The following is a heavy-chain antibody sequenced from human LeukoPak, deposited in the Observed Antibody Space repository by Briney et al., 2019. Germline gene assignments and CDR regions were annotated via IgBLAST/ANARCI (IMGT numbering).Heavy chain of an antibody. CDR2: ISAYNGNT. D-gene: IGHD3-3*01. CDR3: ARPGYDFWSGYYTPRSFDY. V-gene: IGHV1-18*01. Sequence: GASVKVSCKASGYTFTSYGISWVRQAPGQGLEWMGWISAYNGNTNYAQELQGRVTMTTDTSTSTAYMELRSLRSDDTAVYYCARPGYDFWSGYYTPRSFDYWGQGTLVTVSS. CDR1: GYTFTSYG. J-gene: IGHJ4*02.